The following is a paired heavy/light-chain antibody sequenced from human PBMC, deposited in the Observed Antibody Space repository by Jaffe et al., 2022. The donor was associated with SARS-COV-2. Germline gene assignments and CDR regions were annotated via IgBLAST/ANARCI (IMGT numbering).Heavy chain of an antibody. D-gene: IGHD1-26*01. J-gene: IGHJ3*02. Sequence: QVQLQESGPGLVKPSETLSLTCTVSGYSISSGYYWGWIRQPPGKGLEWIGSIYHSDDTYYNPSLKSRVTISVDTSKNQFSLKLSSVTAADTAMYYCARPSGSSRHDAFDIWGQGTMVTVSS. CDR3: ARPSGSSRHDAFDI. CDR2: IYHSDDT. V-gene: IGHV4-38-2*02. CDR1: GYSISSGYY.
Light chain of an antibody. CDR1: SSNLGNNY. CDR2: DNN. Sequence: QSVLTQPPSVSAAPGQKVTISCSGSSSNLGNNYASWYQQLPGTAPKLLIYDNNKRPSGIPDRFSGSKSATSATLVITGLQTGDEADYYCGTWDSSLIGDVFGGGTKLTVL. V-gene: IGLV1-51*01. J-gene: IGLJ3*02. CDR3: GTWDSSLIGDV.